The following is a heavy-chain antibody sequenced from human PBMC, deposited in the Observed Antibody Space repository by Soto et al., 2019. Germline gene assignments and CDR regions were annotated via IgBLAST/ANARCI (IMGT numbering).Heavy chain of an antibody. CDR1: GFTFSSYA. CDR2: ISYDGSNK. D-gene: IGHD4-17*01. CDR3: ARERLSYGDFNYYYYGMDV. V-gene: IGHV3-30-3*01. J-gene: IGHJ6*02. Sequence: QVQLVESGGGVVQPGRSLRLSCAASGFTFSSYAMHWVRQAPGKGLEWVAVISYDGSNKYYADSVKGRFTISRDNSKNTLYLQMNSLRAEDTAVYYCARERLSYGDFNYYYYGMDVWGQGTTVTVSS.